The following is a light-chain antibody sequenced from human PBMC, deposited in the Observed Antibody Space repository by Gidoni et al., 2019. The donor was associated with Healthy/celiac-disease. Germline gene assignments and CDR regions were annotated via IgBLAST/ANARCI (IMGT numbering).Light chain of an antibody. J-gene: IGKJ4*01. Sequence: DIVMTQSPHSLPVSLGERATINCKSSQSVLYSYNNTNYLAWYQQKPGQPPKLLIYWASTRETGVPDRFSGSGSGTDFTLTISSLQAEDVAVYYCQQYYSTPLTFGGGTKVEIK. CDR1: QSVLYSYNNTNY. CDR2: WAS. CDR3: QQYYSTPLT. V-gene: IGKV4-1*01.